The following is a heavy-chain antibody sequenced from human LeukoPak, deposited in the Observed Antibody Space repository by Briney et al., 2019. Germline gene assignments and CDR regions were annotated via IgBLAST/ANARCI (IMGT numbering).Heavy chain of an antibody. J-gene: IGHJ4*02. CDR1: GFTFSDYY. Sequence: GGSLRLSCAASGFTFSDYYMSWIRQAPGKGLERVSYISSSSSYTNYADSVKSRFTISRDNAKNSLYLQMNSLRAEDTAVYYCAREFSHYYGSGSYRYYFDYWGQGTLVTVSS. D-gene: IGHD3-10*01. V-gene: IGHV3-11*06. CDR2: ISSSSSYT. CDR3: AREFSHYYGSGSYRYYFDY.